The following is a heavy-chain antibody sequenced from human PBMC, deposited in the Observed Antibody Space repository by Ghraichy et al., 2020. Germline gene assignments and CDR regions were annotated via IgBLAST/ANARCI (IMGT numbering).Heavy chain of an antibody. CDR3: TSRVGWPAEYFHL. V-gene: IGHV4-39*01. CDR1: GGSISRSSYY. Sequence: SQTLSLTCTVSGGSISRSSYYWGWVRQPPRKGLEWIGSIYYSGTTYYNPSLKSRATISIDTSKNQLSLNLNSVTAADTAVYNCTSRVGWPAEYFHLWGQGTLVTVSS. CDR2: IYYSGTT. D-gene: IGHD2-15*01. J-gene: IGHJ1*01.